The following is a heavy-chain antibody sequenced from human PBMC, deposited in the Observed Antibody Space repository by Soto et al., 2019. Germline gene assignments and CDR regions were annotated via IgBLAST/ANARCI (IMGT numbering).Heavy chain of an antibody. V-gene: IGHV2-5*01. Sequence: SGPTLVNPTQTLTLTCTFSGFSLSTSGVGVGWIRQPPGKALEWLALIYWNDDKRYSPSLKSRLTITKDTSKNQVVLTMTNMDPVDTATYYCAHTKQSDSSGHKNAEYFQHWGQGTLVTVSS. CDR3: AHTKQSDSSGHKNAEYFQH. CDR1: GFSLSTSGVG. J-gene: IGHJ1*01. CDR2: IYWNDDK. D-gene: IGHD3-22*01.